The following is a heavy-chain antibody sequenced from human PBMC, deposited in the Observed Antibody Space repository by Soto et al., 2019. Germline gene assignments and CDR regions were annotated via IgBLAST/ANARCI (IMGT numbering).Heavy chain of an antibody. Sequence: SGFTFSNYSMHWVRQAPGKGLEWLAVISKDGDKKYYADSVKGRFTISRDNSKNTLYLQMNSLRAEDTAVYYCAKGYYDSSGYFDYFDYWGQGTLVTVSS. CDR2: ISKDGDKK. CDR1: GFTFSNYS. J-gene: IGHJ4*02. D-gene: IGHD3-22*01. CDR3: AKGYYDSSGYFDYFDY. V-gene: IGHV3-30-3*02.